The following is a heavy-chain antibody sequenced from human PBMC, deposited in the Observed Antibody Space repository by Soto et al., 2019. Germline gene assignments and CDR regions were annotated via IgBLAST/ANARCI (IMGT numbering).Heavy chain of an antibody. CDR1: GGSISRSSYY. CDR2: IYYSGST. CDR3: ARDNRVLRFFD. J-gene: IGHJ4*02. D-gene: IGHD3-3*01. Sequence: PSETLSLTCTVSGGSISRSSYYWGWIRQPPGKGLEWIGSIYYSGSTYYNPSLKSRVTISFDASKNQISLQVRSATAADAAVYYCARDNRVLRFFDWGQGTLVTVSS. V-gene: IGHV4-39*07.